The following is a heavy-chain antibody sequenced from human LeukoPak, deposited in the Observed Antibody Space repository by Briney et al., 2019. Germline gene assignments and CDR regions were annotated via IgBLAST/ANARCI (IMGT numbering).Heavy chain of an antibody. Sequence: ASVKVSCKASGYTLTNHGISWARQAPGQGLEWMGWISTYNGNTNYAQKLQGRVTMTTDTSTSTAYMELRSLRSDDTAVYYCARSGGWAYGDEEGFMAFDIWGQGTMVTVSS. V-gene: IGHV1-18*01. J-gene: IGHJ3*02. D-gene: IGHD4-17*01. CDR1: GYTLTNHG. CDR2: ISTYNGNT. CDR3: ARSGGWAYGDEEGFMAFDI.